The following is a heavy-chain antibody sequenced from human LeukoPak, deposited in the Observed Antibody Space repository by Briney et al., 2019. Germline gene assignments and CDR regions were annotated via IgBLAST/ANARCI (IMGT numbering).Heavy chain of an antibody. CDR3: AKGIASGDTLYFDY. CDR1: GFTFSSYA. CDR2: IGGSGGST. V-gene: IGHV3-23*01. D-gene: IGHD6-13*01. Sequence: SGGSLRLSCAASGFTFSSYAMSWVRQAPGKGLEWVSAIGGSGGSTYYADSVKGRFTISRDNSKNTLYLQMNSLRAEDTAVYYCAKGIASGDTLYFDYWGQGTLVTVSS. J-gene: IGHJ4*02.